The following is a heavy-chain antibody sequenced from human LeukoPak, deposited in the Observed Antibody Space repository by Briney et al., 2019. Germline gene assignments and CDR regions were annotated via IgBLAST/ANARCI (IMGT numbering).Heavy chain of an antibody. CDR3: ARRGYDSSGYYFDY. J-gene: IGHJ4*02. V-gene: IGHV3-11*04. CDR1: GFTFSDYY. CDR2: ISSSGSTM. D-gene: IGHD3-22*01. Sequence: GGSLRLSCAASGFTFSDYYMSWIRQAPGKGLEWVSYISSSGSTMYYADSVKGRFTISRDNAKNSLYLQMNSLRAEDTAVCYCARRGYDSSGYYFDYWGQGTLVTVSS.